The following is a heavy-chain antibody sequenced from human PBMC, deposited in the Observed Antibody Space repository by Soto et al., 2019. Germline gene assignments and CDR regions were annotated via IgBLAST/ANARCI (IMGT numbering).Heavy chain of an antibody. CDR3: ASDLVGASDSYGLDV. V-gene: IGHV3-33*01. CDR1: GFSLKNYG. J-gene: IGHJ6*02. CDR2: IWHDGNNK. D-gene: IGHD1-26*01. Sequence: KLACAACGFSLKNYGMHWARQAPGKGLEWVAIIWHDGNNKYYADSVRGRFIISRDNSKNRLYLQMNSLRAEDTAAYYCASDLVGASDSYGLDVWGQGTPVTVSS.